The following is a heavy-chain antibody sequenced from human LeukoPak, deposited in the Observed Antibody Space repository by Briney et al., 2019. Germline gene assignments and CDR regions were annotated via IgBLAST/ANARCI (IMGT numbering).Heavy chain of an antibody. CDR2: IKEDGSAK. CDR1: GFAFSSW. D-gene: IGHD6-6*01. Sequence: GGSLRLSCAASGFAFSSWMSWLRQAPGKGLEWVADIKEDGSAKYYVDSVKGRFTISRDNAKNSLYLQMSSLRVEDTAVYYCTRDPRHFDSCGQGTLVTVSS. J-gene: IGHJ5*01. V-gene: IGHV3-7*01. CDR3: TRDPRHFDS.